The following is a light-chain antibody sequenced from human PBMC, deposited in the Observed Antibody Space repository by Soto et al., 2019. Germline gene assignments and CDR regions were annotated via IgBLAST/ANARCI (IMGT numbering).Light chain of an antibody. CDR2: DVS. J-gene: IGLJ1*01. CDR1: SSDVGTYNS. V-gene: IGLV2-14*01. Sequence: QSVLTQPASVSGSPGQSITISCTGTSSDVGTYNSVSWYQQYPGKAPKLMIHDVSNRPSGVSNRFSVSKSGNTASLTISGLQAEDEADYYCSSYTSSSSYVFGSGTKLTVL. CDR3: SSYTSSSSYV.